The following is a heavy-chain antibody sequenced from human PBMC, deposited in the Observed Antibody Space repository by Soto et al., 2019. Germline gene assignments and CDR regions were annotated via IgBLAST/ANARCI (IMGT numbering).Heavy chain of an antibody. Sequence: QVQLVESGGGVVQPGRSLRLSCAASGFTFSSYGMHWVRQAPGKGLEWVAVISYDGSNKYYADSVKGRFTISRDNSKNTLYLQMNSLRAEDTAVYYCAKVEQVRSGWYFPDYFDYWGQGTLVTVSS. V-gene: IGHV3-30*18. CDR2: ISYDGSNK. J-gene: IGHJ4*02. D-gene: IGHD6-19*01. CDR1: GFTFSSYG. CDR3: AKVEQVRSGWYFPDYFDY.